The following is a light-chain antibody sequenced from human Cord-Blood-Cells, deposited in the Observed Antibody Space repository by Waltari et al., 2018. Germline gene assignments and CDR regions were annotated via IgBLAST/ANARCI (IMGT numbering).Light chain of an antibody. CDR2: QVS. V-gene: IGLV2-8*01. CDR3: SSYAGSNSYVV. CDR1: SSDVGGYNY. Sequence: QSALTQPPSASGSPGQSVTISCTGHSSDVGGYNYVSRYQQHPGKAPKLMIYQVSKRPSGVPDRFSGSKSGNTASLTVSGLQAEDEADYYCSSYAGSNSYVVFGGGTKLTVL. J-gene: IGLJ2*01.